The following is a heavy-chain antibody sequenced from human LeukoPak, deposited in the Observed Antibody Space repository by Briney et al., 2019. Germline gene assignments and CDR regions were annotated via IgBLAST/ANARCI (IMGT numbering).Heavy chain of an antibody. CDR3: ARFRRGSSTRRYYDYVWGSSTRLYFDY. CDR2: MNPNSGNT. D-gene: IGHD3-16*01. Sequence: ASVKVSCKASGGTFSSYAINWVRQATGQGLEWKGWMNPNSGNTGYAQKFQGRVTMTRNTSISTAYMELSSLRSEDTAVYYCARFRRGSSTRRYYDYVWGSSTRLYFDYWGQGTLVTVSS. CDR1: GGTFSSYA. J-gene: IGHJ4*02. V-gene: IGHV1-8*02.